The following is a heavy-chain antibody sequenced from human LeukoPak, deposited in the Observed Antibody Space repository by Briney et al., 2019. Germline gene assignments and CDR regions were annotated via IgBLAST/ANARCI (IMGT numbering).Heavy chain of an antibody. V-gene: IGHV1-2*02. CDR2: INPNSGGT. D-gene: IGHD3-9*01. Sequence: ASVKVSCKASGGTFSSYAISWVRQAPGQGLEWMGWINPNSGGTNYAQKFQGRVTMTRETSISTAYMELSRLRSDDTAVYYCARVLDDILTGYRLPIDYWGQGTLVTVSS. CDR1: GGTFSSYA. J-gene: IGHJ4*02. CDR3: ARVLDDILTGYRLPIDY.